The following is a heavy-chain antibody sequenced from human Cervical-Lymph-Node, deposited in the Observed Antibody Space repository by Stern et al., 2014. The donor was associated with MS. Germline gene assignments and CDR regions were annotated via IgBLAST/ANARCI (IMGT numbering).Heavy chain of an antibody. CDR2: ITNVGST. CDR3: ARDTSSPERSDW. V-gene: IGHV3-53*01. D-gene: IGHD1-1*01. J-gene: IGHJ4*02. CDR1: GFTVSRDY. Sequence: EVQLVQSGGGVIPPGGSLRLSCTASGFTVSRDYMTWVRQAPGKGLEWVSLITNVGSTFYTDSVKGRFTTSRDDSKNTVYLHMTSLRAEDTAMYYCARDTSSPERSDWWGQGTLVTVSS.